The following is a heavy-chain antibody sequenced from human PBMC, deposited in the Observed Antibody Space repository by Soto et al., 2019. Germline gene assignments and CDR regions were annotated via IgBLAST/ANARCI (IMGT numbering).Heavy chain of an antibody. V-gene: IGHV3-23*01. J-gene: IGHJ6*02. CDR2: ISNSGRST. Sequence: EVQVLESGGGLVQPGGSLRLSCAASEFTLSNNAMSWVRQTPGKGLEWVSGISNSGRSTYYADSVKGRFTISRDTSKKTLYLQMNSLRAEDTAVYYCATDLPGGEDNHYGMDVWVQGTTVTVSS. CDR1: EFTLSNNA. D-gene: IGHD2-21*01. CDR3: ATDLPGGEDNHYGMDV.